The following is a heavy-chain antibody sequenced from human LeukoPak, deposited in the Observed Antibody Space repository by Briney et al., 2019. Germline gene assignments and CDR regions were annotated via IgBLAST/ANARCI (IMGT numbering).Heavy chain of an antibody. Sequence: GGSLRLSCTASGFTFGDYAMSWFRQAPGKGLEWVGFIRSKAYGGTTEYAASVKGRFTISRDDSKSIAYLQMNSLKTEDTAVYYCTSSYDILTGATVSDYWGQGTLVTVSS. CDR1: GFTFGDYA. J-gene: IGHJ4*02. CDR2: IRSKAYGGTT. V-gene: IGHV3-49*03. D-gene: IGHD3-9*01. CDR3: TSSYDILTGATVSDY.